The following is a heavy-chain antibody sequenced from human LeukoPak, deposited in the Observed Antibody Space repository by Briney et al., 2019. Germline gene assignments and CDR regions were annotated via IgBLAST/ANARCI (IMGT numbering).Heavy chain of an antibody. J-gene: IGHJ5*02. D-gene: IGHD2-15*01. V-gene: IGHV3-23*01. Sequence: GGSLRLSCAASGFTFSCYAMSWVRQAPGKGLEWVSAISGSGGSTYYADSVKGRFTISRDNSKNTLYLQMNSLRAEDTAVYYCAKASKAGYCSGGSCYPFDPWGQGTLVTVSS. CDR1: GFTFSCYA. CDR2: ISGSGGST. CDR3: AKASKAGYCSGGSCYPFDP.